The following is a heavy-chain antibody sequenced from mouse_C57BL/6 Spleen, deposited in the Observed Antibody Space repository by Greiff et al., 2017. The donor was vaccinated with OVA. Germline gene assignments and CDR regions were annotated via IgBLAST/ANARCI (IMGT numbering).Heavy chain of an antibody. D-gene: IGHD3-1*01. CDR2: IDPANGYS. CDR3: APDHPGSYYFDY. Sequence: EVPVVESVAELVRPGASVKLSCTASGFNINNTHIHWFMRSPEQGLEWIGRIDPANGYSKYAPKVQGKATITADTSSNTAYLQLNSLTSEDTAVYGCAPDHPGSYYFDYWGQGTTRTVSS. V-gene: IGHV14-3*01. J-gene: IGHJ2*01. CDR1: GFNINNTH.